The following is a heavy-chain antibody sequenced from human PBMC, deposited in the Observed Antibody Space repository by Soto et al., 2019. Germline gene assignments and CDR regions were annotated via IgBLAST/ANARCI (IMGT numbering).Heavy chain of an antibody. CDR1: GGSFSGYY. J-gene: IGHJ6*03. CDR3: ARRSGSWSSRTHYYYYMDV. D-gene: IGHD6-13*01. Sequence: PSETLSLTCAVYGGSFSGYYWSWIRQPPGKGLEWIGEINHSGSTNYNPSLKSRVTISVDTSKNQFSLKLSSVTAADTAVYYCARRSGSWSSRTHYYYYMDVWGKGTTVTVSS. CDR2: INHSGST. V-gene: IGHV4-34*01.